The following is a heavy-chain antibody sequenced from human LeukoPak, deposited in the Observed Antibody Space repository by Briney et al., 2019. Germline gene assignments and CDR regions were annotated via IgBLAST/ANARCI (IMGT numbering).Heavy chain of an antibody. CDR3: AATYGSSWRYYYYYGMDV. Sequence: SETLSLTCTVSGGSISSYYWSWIRQPPGKGLEWIGYIYTSGSTNYNPSLKSRVTISVDTSKNQFSLKLSSVTAADTAVYYCAATYGSSWRYYYYYGMDVWGQGTTVTVSS. D-gene: IGHD6-13*01. J-gene: IGHJ6*02. CDR1: GGSISSYY. V-gene: IGHV4-4*09. CDR2: IYTSGST.